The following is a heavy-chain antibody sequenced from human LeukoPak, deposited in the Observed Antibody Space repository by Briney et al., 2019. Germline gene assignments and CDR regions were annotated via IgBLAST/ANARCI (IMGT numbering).Heavy chain of an antibody. CDR1: RVTFRSYG. CDR2: IWYDGSNK. J-gene: IGHJ4*02. CDR3: ARRGYSGYEGDFDY. D-gene: IGHD5-12*01. V-gene: IGHV3-33*01. Sequence: GRSLRLSCAASRVTFRSYGMHWVRQAPGKGLEWVAFIWYDGSNKYYADSVKGRFTISRDNSKNTLYLQMNSLRAEDTAVYYCARRGYSGYEGDFDYWGQGTLVTVSS.